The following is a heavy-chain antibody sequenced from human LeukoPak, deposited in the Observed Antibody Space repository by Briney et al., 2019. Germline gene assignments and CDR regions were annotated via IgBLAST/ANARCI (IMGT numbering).Heavy chain of an antibody. Sequence: PSETLSLTCAVYGGSFSGYYWSWIRQPPGKGLEWIGEINHSGSTNYNPSLKSRVTISVDTSKNQFSLKLSSVTAADTAMYYCARGRRAMVREGNWFDPWGQGTLVTVSS. CDR1: GGSFSGYY. V-gene: IGHV4-34*01. CDR2: INHSGST. J-gene: IGHJ5*02. D-gene: IGHD3-10*01. CDR3: ARGRRAMVREGNWFDP.